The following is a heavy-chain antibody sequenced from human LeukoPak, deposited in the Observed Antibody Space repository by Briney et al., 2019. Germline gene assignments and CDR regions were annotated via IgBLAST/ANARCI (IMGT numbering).Heavy chain of an antibody. D-gene: IGHD3-16*01. CDR3: ARGGGLDV. Sequence: GGSLRLSCAASGFTFSSYWMSWVRQAPGKGLEWVANIKQDGSEKYYVDSVKGRFTISRDNAKNSLYLQMSNLRAEDTAVYFCARGGGLDVWGQGATVTVSS. CDR2: IKQDGSEK. CDR1: GFTFSSYW. J-gene: IGHJ6*02. V-gene: IGHV3-7*03.